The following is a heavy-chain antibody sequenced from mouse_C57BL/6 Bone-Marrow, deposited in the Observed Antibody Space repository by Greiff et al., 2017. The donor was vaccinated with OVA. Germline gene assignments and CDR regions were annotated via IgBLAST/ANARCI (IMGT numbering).Heavy chain of an antibody. V-gene: IGHV1-9*01. CDR2: ILPGSGST. CDR3: ARYPVYYDYDGGAMDY. CDR1: GYTFTGYW. J-gene: IGHJ4*01. Sequence: VKVVESGAELMKPGASVKLSCKATGYTFTGYWIEWVKQRPGHGLEWIGEILPGSGSTNYNEKFKGKATFTADTSSNTAYMQLSSLTTEDSAIYYCARYPVYYDYDGGAMDYWGQGTSVTVSS. D-gene: IGHD2-4*01.